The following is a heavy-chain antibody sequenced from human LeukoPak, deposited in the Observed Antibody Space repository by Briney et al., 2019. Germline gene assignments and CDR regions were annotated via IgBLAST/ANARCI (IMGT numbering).Heavy chain of an antibody. CDR3: ARDHVLRYFDWLLPRGAFDI. J-gene: IGHJ3*02. CDR1: GGSISSYY. CDR2: INHSGST. Sequence: SETLSLTCTVSGGSISSYYWSWIRQPPGKGLEWIGEINHSGSTNYNPSLKSRVTISVDTSKNQFSLKLSSVTAADTAVYYCARDHVLRYFDWLLPRGAFDIWGQGTMVTVSS. D-gene: IGHD3-9*01. V-gene: IGHV4-34*01.